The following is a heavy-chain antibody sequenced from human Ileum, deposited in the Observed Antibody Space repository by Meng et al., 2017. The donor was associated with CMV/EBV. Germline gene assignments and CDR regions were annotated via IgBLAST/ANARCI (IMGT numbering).Heavy chain of an antibody. CDR1: GYTFSNYG. Sequence: QIHLVQSGAEVRKPGASVKVSCKTSGYTFSNYGLNWSRQAPGQGLEWMGWVSPYNGDTHYPQSLQGRVTMTTDASTKTVYMELRNLRSDDTAVYYCSRETVGAGDYWGQGTLVTVSS. V-gene: IGHV1-18*01. J-gene: IGHJ4*02. CDR2: VSPYNGDT. D-gene: IGHD1-26*01. CDR3: SRETVGAGDY.